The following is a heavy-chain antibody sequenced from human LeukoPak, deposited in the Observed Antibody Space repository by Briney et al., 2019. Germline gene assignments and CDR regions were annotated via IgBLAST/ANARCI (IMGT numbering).Heavy chain of an antibody. CDR3: ATPAAGPGVEYSLY. V-gene: IGHV3-21*01. J-gene: IGHJ1*01. D-gene: IGHD6-13*01. CDR2: IDFTSRYI. Sequence: PGGSLRLSCAASGFTFSSYSMNWVRQAPGKGLEWVSSIDFTSRYIYNADSVKGRFTTSRDNAKNSLDLQMNSLKVEDTAVYYCATPAAGPGVEYSLYWGQGTLVIVSS. CDR1: GFTFSSYS.